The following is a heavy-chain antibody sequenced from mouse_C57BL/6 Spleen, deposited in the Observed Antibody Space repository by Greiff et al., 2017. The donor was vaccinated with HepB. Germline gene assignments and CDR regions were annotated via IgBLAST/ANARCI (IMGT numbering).Heavy chain of an antibody. V-gene: IGHV1-5*01. D-gene: IGHD2-5*01. Sequence: EVQLQQSGTVLARPGASVKMSCKTSGYTFTSYWMHWVKQRPGQGLEWIGAIYPGNSDTSYNQKFKGKAKLTAVTSASTAYMELSSLTNEDSAVYYCARSPVYSNSFAYWGQGTLVTVSA. CDR2: IYPGNSDT. CDR3: ARSPVYSNSFAY. CDR1: GYTFTSYW. J-gene: IGHJ3*01.